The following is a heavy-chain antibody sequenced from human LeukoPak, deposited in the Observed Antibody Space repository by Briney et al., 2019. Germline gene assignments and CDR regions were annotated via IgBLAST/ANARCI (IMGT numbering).Heavy chain of an antibody. D-gene: IGHD6-13*01. V-gene: IGHV4-34*01. CDR3: ARRYSSSWYYYYYYMDV. J-gene: IGHJ6*03. CDR1: GGSFSGYY. CDR2: INHSGST. Sequence: PSETLSLTCAVYGGSFSGYYWRWIRQPPGKGLEWIGEINHSGSTNYNPSLKSRVTISVDTSKNQFSLKLSSVTAADTAVYYCARRYSSSWYYYYYYMDVWGKGTTVTVSS.